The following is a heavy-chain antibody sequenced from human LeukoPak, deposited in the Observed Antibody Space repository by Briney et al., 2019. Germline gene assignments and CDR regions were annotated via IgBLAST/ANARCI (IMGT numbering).Heavy chain of an antibody. CDR3: ARGLYSSSWYYFDY. Sequence: PSETLSLTCTVSGSSISNYYWGWIRQAPGKGLEWIGSIYYSGNTYYNSSLKSRVTISVDTSKNQFSLKLSSVTAADTAVYYCARGLYSSSWYYFDYWGQGTLVTVSS. J-gene: IGHJ4*02. V-gene: IGHV4-39*07. D-gene: IGHD6-13*01. CDR1: GSSISNYY. CDR2: IYYSGNT.